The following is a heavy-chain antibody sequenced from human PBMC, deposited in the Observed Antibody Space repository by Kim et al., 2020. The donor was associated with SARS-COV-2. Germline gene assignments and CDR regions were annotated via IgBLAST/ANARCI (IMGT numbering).Heavy chain of an antibody. Sequence: SETLSLTCTVSGGSISSYYWSWIRQPPGKGLEWIGYIYYSGSTNYNPSLKSRVTISVDTSKNQFSLKLSSVTAADTAVYYCATTGRRSWPPHFDYWGQGT. CDR3: ATTGRRSWPPHFDY. J-gene: IGHJ4*02. V-gene: IGHV4-59*08. CDR2: IYYSGST. D-gene: IGHD6-13*01. CDR1: GGSISSYY.